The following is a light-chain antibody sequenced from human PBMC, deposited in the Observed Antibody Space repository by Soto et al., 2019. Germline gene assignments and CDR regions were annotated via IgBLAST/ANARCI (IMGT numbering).Light chain of an antibody. Sequence: VVLTHSPGTLSLSPGERGTLSFMSIQSLSSSDLAWYQQKPGQAPRLLIYVTSIRATGIPDRFSGSGSGTDFTLTITRLEPEDFAVYYCQRFGTSPPWTFGQGTKVDIK. V-gene: IGKV3-20*01. CDR2: VTS. CDR1: QSLSSSD. J-gene: IGKJ1*01. CDR3: QRFGTSPPWT.